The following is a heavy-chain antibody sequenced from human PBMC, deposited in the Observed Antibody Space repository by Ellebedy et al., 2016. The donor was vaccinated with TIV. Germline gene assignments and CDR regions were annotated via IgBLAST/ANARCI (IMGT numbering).Heavy chain of an antibody. Sequence: GGSLRLSXAASGFTFSNYWMSWVRQAPGKGLEWVANIKQDGSEIYYVDSVKGRFTISRDNAKNSLYLQMNSLRAEDTAVYYCARGKIVGATYFDYWGQGTLVTVSS. CDR3: ARGKIVGATYFDY. V-gene: IGHV3-7*01. CDR2: IKQDGSEI. D-gene: IGHD1-26*01. J-gene: IGHJ4*02. CDR1: GFTFSNYW.